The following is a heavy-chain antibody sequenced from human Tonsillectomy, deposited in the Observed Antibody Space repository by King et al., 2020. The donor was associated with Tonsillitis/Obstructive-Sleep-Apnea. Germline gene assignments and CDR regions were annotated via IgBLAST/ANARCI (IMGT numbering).Heavy chain of an antibody. CDR2: IYYSGST. V-gene: IGHV4-59*01. CDR3: ARASVEMAKTSFDY. J-gene: IGHJ4*02. CDR1: GGSISTYY. D-gene: IGHD5-24*01. Sequence: VQLQESGPGLVKPSETLSLTCTVSGGSISTYYWSWIRQPPGKGLEWIGFIYYSGSTNYNPSLKSRVTISVDTSKNQFSLKLSSVTAADTAVYYCARASVEMAKTSFDYWGQGTLVTVSS.